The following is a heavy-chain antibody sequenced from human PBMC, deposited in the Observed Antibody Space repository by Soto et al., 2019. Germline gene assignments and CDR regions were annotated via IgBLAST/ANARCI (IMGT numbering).Heavy chain of an antibody. J-gene: IGHJ6*02. CDR3: AREWGLLPYYVMNV. Sequence: PSLTLSLTCIVSANSVTSGSYYWTWLRQPPGKGLEWIGYISYTGRTKYNPSLQSRVTISVDTSKNDFSLNLSSVTAADTAVYFCAREWGLLPYYVMNVWGHGTAVTVSS. CDR2: ISYTGRT. CDR1: ANSVTSGSYY. D-gene: IGHD7-27*01. V-gene: IGHV4-61*03.